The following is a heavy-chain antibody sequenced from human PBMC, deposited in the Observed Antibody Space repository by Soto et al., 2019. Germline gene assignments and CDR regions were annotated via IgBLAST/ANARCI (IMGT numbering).Heavy chain of an antibody. CDR3: APRLAMMDAFAV. J-gene: IGHJ3*01. CDR1: GFSLTTSGRG. V-gene: IGHV2-5*02. CDR2: FFWGDDK. Sequence: QITLKESGPTLVKPTQTLTLTCTFSGFSLTTSGRGVGWIRQPPGKALEWLALFFWGDDKRYRPSLKTKLTISKDTSKDQVVLTMTNMGPEDTATYYCAPRLAMMDAFAVWGQGTVVTVSS. D-gene: IGHD3-16*01.